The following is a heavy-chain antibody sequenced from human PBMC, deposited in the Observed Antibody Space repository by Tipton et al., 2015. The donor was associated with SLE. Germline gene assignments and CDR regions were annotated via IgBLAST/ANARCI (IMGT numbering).Heavy chain of an antibody. CDR2: IYYSGST. J-gene: IGHJ6*02. CDR3: ARQGQQLVRPYYSGMDV. D-gene: IGHD6-13*01. Sequence: TLSLTCTVSGGSISSYYWSWIRQPPGKGLEWIGYIYYSGSTNYNPSLKSRVTISVDTSKNQFSLKLSSVTAADTAVYYCARQGQQLVRPYYSGMDVWGPGTTVTVFS. CDR1: GGSISSYY. V-gene: IGHV4-59*08.